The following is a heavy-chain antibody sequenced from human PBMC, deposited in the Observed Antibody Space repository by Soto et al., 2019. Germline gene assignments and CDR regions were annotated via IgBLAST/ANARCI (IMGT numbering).Heavy chain of an antibody. Sequence: PSETLSLTCTVSGGSISSGGYYWSWIRQHPGKGLEWIGYIYYSGSTYYNPSLKSRVTISVDTSKNQFSLKLSSVTAADTAVYYCARGLAYCGGDCYSIANWFDPWGQGTLVTVSS. CDR2: IYYSGST. CDR1: GGSISSGGYY. D-gene: IGHD2-21*02. V-gene: IGHV4-31*03. CDR3: ARGLAYCGGDCYSIANWFDP. J-gene: IGHJ5*02.